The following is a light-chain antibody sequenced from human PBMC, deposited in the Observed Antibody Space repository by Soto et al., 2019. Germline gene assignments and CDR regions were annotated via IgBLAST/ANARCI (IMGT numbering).Light chain of an antibody. CDR2: SAS. CDR1: QSVASRY. Sequence: VLTQSPGTLSLPPGERVTLSCRASQSVASRYLAWYQQKPGRAPRLLFYSASSKATGIPDRFRGSGSGTDFTLTISRLEPEDFAVYYCHHFGSLPETFGQGTNVQ. J-gene: IGKJ1*01. CDR3: HHFGSLPET. V-gene: IGKV3-20*01.